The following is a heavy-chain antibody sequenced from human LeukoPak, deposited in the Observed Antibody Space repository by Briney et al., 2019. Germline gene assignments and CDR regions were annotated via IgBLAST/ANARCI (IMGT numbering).Heavy chain of an antibody. J-gene: IGHJ4*02. Sequence: PGRSLRLSCAASGFTFSTYAMSWVRQAPGKGLEWVSTISGSGANTYYADSVRGRFTISRDNSKNTLYLHMNSPRAEDTAVYYCAKESAGYTNPYYFDYWGQGTLVTVSS. D-gene: IGHD3-16*02. V-gene: IGHV3-23*01. CDR2: ISGSGANT. CDR3: AKESAGYTNPYYFDY. CDR1: GFTFSTYA.